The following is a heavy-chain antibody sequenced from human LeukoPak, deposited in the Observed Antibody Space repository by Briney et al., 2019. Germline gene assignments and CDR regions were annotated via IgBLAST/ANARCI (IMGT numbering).Heavy chain of an antibody. V-gene: IGHV4-59*11. Sequence: SETLSLTCTVSGGSISPHCWSWIRQPPGKGLEWIGYIYYSGSTNYNPSLKSRVTISVDTSKNQFSLKLSSVTAADTAVYYCARLATMVRGVPQPIDYWGQGTLVTVSS. CDR3: ARLATMVRGVPQPIDY. J-gene: IGHJ4*02. CDR2: IYYSGST. CDR1: GGSISPHC. D-gene: IGHD3-10*01.